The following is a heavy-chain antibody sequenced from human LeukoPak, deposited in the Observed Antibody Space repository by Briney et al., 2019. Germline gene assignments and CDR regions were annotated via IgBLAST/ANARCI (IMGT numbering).Heavy chain of an antibody. CDR1: GFTFSSYA. CDR2: ISSSNSYI. J-gene: IGHJ4*02. D-gene: IGHD1-26*01. V-gene: IGHV3-21*01. Sequence: GGSLRLSCAASGFTFSSYAMSWVRQAPGKGLEWVSSISSSNSYIYYADSVKGRFTISRDNAKNSLYLQMNSLRAEDTAVYYCARHGVGARFDYWGQGTLVTVSS. CDR3: ARHGVGARFDY.